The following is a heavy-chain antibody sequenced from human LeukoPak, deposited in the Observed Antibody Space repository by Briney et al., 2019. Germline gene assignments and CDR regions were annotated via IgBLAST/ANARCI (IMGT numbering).Heavy chain of an antibody. Sequence: EASVKVSCKASGYTLTSYAMNWVRQAPGQGLEWMGWINTNTGNPTYAQGFTGRFVFSLDTSVSTAYLQISSLKAEDTAVYFCARPYYYDSSNYAAGFDYWGQGTLVTVSS. J-gene: IGHJ4*02. CDR2: INTNTGNP. V-gene: IGHV7-4-1*02. D-gene: IGHD3-22*01. CDR1: GYTLTSYA. CDR3: ARPYYYDSSNYAAGFDY.